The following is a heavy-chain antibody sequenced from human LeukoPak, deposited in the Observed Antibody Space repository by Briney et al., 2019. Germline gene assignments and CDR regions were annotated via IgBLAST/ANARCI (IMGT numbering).Heavy chain of an antibody. D-gene: IGHD1-7*01. CDR1: GYTFTSYD. Sequence: ASVKVSCKASGYTFTSYDINWVRQATGQGLEWMGWMNPNSGNTGYAHTFQGRVTITKNTSISTAYMELSSLRHEDTAVYYCARGHSNWHYAQPTYDDAFDIWGQGTMVTVSS. J-gene: IGHJ3*02. CDR2: MNPNSGNT. CDR3: ARGHSNWHYAQPTYDDAFDI. V-gene: IGHV1-8*01.